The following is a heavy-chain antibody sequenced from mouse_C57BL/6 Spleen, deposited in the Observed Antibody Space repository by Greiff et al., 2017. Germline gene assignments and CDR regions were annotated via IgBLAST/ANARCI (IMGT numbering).Heavy chain of an antibody. V-gene: IGHV1-53*01. J-gene: IGHJ1*03. D-gene: IGHD1-1*01. CDR3: ARGPRPYYGSSSCLCDV. CDR1: GYTFTSYW. Sequence: VQLQQPGTELVKPGASVKLSCKASGYTFTSYWMHWVKQRPGQGLEWIGNINPSNGGTNYNEKFKSKATLTVDKSSSTAYMQLSSLTSEDSAVYYCARGPRPYYGSSSCLCDVWGTGTTVTVSS. CDR2: INPSNGGT.